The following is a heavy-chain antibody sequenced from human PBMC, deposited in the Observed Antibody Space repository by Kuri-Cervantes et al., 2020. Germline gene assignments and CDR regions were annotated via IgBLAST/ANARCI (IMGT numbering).Heavy chain of an antibody. CDR2: ISYDGSNK. CDR1: GFTFSSYA. Sequence: GSLRLSCAASGFTFSSYAMHWVRQAPGKGLEWVAVISYDGSNKYYADSVKGRFTISRDNSKNTLYLQMNSLRAEDTAVYYCARSTLGYCSGGSCYALAYWGQGTLVTVSS. J-gene: IGHJ4*02. CDR3: ARSTLGYCSGGSCYALAY. D-gene: IGHD2-15*01. V-gene: IGHV3-30-3*01.